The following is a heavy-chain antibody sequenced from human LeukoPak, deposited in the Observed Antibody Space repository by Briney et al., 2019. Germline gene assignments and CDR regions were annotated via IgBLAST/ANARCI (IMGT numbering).Heavy chain of an antibody. CDR3: TTVPYYDSSGRRRVDY. Sequence: GGSLRLSCAASGFTFSSYGMHWVRQAPGKGLEWVAFIRYDGSNKYYADSVKGRFTISRDNSKNTLYLQMNSLKTEDTAVYYCTTVPYYDSSGRRRVDYWGQGTLVTVSS. J-gene: IGHJ4*02. D-gene: IGHD3-22*01. CDR2: IRYDGSNK. V-gene: IGHV3-30*02. CDR1: GFTFSSYG.